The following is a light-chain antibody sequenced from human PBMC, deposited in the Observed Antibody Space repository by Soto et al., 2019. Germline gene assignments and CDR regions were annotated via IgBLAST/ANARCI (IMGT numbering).Light chain of an antibody. J-gene: IGKJ1*01. CDR1: QSVGTN. V-gene: IGKV3D-15*01. Sequence: EIVMTQSQATLSCCPGDRGTLSGRASQSVGTNVAWYQQKPGQAPRLLIFGASARATGIPARFSGSGSGTEFTLTISRLQSEDFAVYYRQQYGGSRTVGQGTTVDIK. CDR2: GAS. CDR3: QQYGGSRT.